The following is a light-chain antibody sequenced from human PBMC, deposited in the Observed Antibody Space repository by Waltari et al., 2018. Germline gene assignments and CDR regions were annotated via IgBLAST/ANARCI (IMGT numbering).Light chain of an antibody. CDR3: QQYHNWPPWT. CDR1: QRVSTK. J-gene: IGKJ1*01. Sequence: EIVMTQSPATLSVSPGEGVTLSCRASQRVSTKLAWYQLKPGQAPRLLIYDASSRATGIPARCSGSGSGTEFTLTISSLQSEDFALYYCQQYHNWPPWTFGQGTKVEIK. CDR2: DAS. V-gene: IGKV3D-15*01.